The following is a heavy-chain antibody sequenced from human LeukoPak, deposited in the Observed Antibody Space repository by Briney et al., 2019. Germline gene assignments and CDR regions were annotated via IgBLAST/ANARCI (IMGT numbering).Heavy chain of an antibody. V-gene: IGHV3-30*02. Sequence: GGSLRLSCAASGFTFSSYGMHWVRQAPGKGLEWVAVIWYDGSNKYYADSVKGRFTISRDNSKNTLYLQMNSLRSEDTAVYYCAILPDQDYYDSSGYSHTSGAFDIWGQGTMVTVSS. CDR2: IWYDGSNK. D-gene: IGHD3-22*01. J-gene: IGHJ3*02. CDR3: AILPDQDYYDSSGYSHTSGAFDI. CDR1: GFTFSSYG.